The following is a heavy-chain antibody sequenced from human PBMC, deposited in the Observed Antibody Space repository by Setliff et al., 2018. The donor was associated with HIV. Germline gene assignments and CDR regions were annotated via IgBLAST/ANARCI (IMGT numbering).Heavy chain of an antibody. V-gene: IGHV4-34*01. J-gene: IGHJ4*02. CDR3: ATDHVTMAGTRFDF. CDR2: ISHSGDT. Sequence: SETLSLTCDVYGGSFAASHWSWIRQSPGKGLEWIGEISHSGDTKYKPSLKGRVTISIDTSKKQFSLRLKSVTAADTAVYYCATDHVTMAGTRFDFWGQGTLVTVSS. CDR1: GGSFAASH. D-gene: IGHD1-1*01.